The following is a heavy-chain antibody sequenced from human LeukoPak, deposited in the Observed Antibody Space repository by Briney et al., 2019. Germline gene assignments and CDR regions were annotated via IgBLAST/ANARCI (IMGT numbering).Heavy chain of an antibody. CDR1: GFAFNNYW. V-gene: IGHV3-74*01. D-gene: IGHD3/OR15-3a*01. Sequence: GGSLRLSCEASGFAFNNYWMHWVRQAPGKGLVWVSRIRTDGLETSYADSVKGRFTVSRDNSKNTLYLQMNSLRAEDTAVYYCARELDENAFDIWGQGTMVTVSS. CDR3: ARELDENAFDI. J-gene: IGHJ3*02. CDR2: IRTDGLET.